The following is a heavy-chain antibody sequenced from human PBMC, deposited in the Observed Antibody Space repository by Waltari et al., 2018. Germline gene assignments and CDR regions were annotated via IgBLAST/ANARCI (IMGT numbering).Heavy chain of an antibody. D-gene: IGHD3-22*01. CDR1: GGSISSSSYY. CDR3: ARAKRIEYYDSSGYKPQGMDWFDP. CDR2: IYYSGTT. Sequence: QLQLQESGPGLVKPSETLSLTCTVSGGSISSSSYYWGWIRQPPGKGLEWIGSIYYSGTTDYNPSLKSRVTISVDTSKNQFSLKLSSVTAADTAVYYCARAKRIEYYDSSGYKPQGMDWFDPWGQGTLVTVSS. V-gene: IGHV4-39*07. J-gene: IGHJ5*02.